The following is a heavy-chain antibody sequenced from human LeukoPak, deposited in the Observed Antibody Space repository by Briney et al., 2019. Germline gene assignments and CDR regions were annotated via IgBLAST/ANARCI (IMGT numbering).Heavy chain of an antibody. D-gene: IGHD6-6*01. CDR1: GYTFTGYY. Sequence: ASVKVSCKASGYTFTGYYMHWVRQAPGQGLEWMGWINPNSGGTNYAQKFQGRVTMTRDKSISTAYMELSRLRSDDTAVYYCARDPSIAAFGFDPWGQGTLVTVSS. J-gene: IGHJ5*02. CDR3: ARDPSIAAFGFDP. CDR2: INPNSGGT. V-gene: IGHV1-2*02.